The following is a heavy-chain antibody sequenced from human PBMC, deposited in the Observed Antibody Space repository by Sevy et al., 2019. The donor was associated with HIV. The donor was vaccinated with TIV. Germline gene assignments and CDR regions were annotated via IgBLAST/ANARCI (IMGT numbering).Heavy chain of an antibody. Sequence: GGSLRLSCVASGFTFSDHYMEWVRLAPGKGLEWVGRASNNADGYATEYAASVKGRFTISRDESKNSLYVQMNSLKAEDTAVYYCASHAGIAAAGRVFDYWGQGTLVTVSS. V-gene: IGHV3-72*01. CDR3: ASHAGIAAAGRVFDY. CDR1: GFTFSDHY. D-gene: IGHD6-13*01. CDR2: ASNNADGYAT. J-gene: IGHJ4*02.